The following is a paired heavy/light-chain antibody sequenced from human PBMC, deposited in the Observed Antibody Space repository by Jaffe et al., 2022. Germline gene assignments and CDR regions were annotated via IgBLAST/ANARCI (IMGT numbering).Light chain of an antibody. V-gene: IGKV1-27*01. Sequence: DIQMTQSPSSLSASVGDRVTITCRASQGISNYLAWYQQKPGKVPKLLIYAASTLQSGVPSRFSGSGSGTDFTLTISSLQPEDVATYYCQKYNSAPPLTFGGGTKVEIK. CDR1: QGISNY. CDR2: AAS. CDR3: QKYNSAPPLT. J-gene: IGKJ4*01.
Heavy chain of an antibody. CDR1: GFTFSSYA. D-gene: IGHD3-3*01. CDR3: AKAADALRFLEWLLPYYFDY. J-gene: IGHJ4*02. Sequence: EVQLLESGGGLVQPGGSLRLSCAASGFTFSSYAMSWVRQAPGKGLEWVSAISGSGGSTYYADSVKGRFTISRDNSKNTLYLQMNSLRAEDTAVYYCAKAADALRFLEWLLPYYFDYWGQGTLVTVSS. V-gene: IGHV3-23*01. CDR2: ISGSGGST.